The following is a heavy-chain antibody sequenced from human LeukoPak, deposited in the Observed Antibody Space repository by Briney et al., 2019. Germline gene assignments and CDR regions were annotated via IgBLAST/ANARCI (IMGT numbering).Heavy chain of an antibody. CDR3: ATCNPYYYGSRNLKELDY. J-gene: IGHJ4*02. CDR2: XXPEDGET. D-gene: IGHD3-10*01. CDR1: GYTLTELS. Sequence: ASVKVSCKVSGYTLTELSMHXXRXXXGXGXXWXGGXXPEDGETIYAQKFQGRVTMTEDTSTDTAYMELSSLRSEDTAVYYCATCNPYYYGSRNLKELDYWGQGTLVTVSS. V-gene: IGHV1-24*01.